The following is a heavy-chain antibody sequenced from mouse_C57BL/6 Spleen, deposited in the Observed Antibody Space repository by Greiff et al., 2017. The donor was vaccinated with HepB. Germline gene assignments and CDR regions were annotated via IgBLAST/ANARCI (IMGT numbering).Heavy chain of an antibody. J-gene: IGHJ2*01. D-gene: IGHD2-10*01. CDR3: ASSSYQCYFDY. CDR2: IRNKANGYTT. Sequence: EVKLVESGGGLVQPGGSLSLSCAASGFTFTDYYMSWVRQPPGKALEWLGFIRNKANGYTTEYSASVKGRFTISRDNSQSILYLQMNALRAEDSATYYFASSSYQCYFDYWGQGTTLTVSS. CDR1: GFTFTDYY. V-gene: IGHV7-3*01.